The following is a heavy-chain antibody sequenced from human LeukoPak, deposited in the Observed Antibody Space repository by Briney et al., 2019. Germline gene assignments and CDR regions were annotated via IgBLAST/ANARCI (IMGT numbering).Heavy chain of an antibody. Sequence: GGSLRLSCAASGFTFSSYAMTWVRQAPGRGLEWVSGIGGSGGSTYYADSVKGRFTISRDNSKNTLYLQMNSLTADDTAIYYCAKGLEGVDYWGQGTLVTVSS. CDR2: IGGSGGST. V-gene: IGHV3-23*01. D-gene: IGHD3-16*01. CDR3: AKGLEGVDY. J-gene: IGHJ4*02. CDR1: GFTFSSYA.